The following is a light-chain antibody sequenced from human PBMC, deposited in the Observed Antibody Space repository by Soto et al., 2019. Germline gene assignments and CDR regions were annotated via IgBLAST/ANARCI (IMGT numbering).Light chain of an antibody. CDR1: QSVSSSY. J-gene: IGKJ2*01. CDR2: CAS. CDR3: QQYGSSPYT. Sequence: ESVLTQSPGTLSLSPGERATLSCRASQSVSSSYLAWYQQKPGQAPRLLIYCASSRATGIQDRFSGSGSGTDVTLTISRLEPEDFAVYYCQQYGSSPYTFGQGTKLEIK. V-gene: IGKV3-20*01.